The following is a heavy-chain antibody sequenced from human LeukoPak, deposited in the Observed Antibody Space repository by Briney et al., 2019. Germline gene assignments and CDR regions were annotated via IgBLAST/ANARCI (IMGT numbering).Heavy chain of an antibody. V-gene: IGHV3-21*01. CDR2: ISGDSIHI. CDR3: ARDLRGYYYDSSDPFDY. D-gene: IGHD3-22*01. Sequence: GGSLRLSCAAAGFTFTSYSMNWVRQAPGRGLEWVSSISGDSIHIYYADSVRGRFTISRDNAKSSLFLQMNSLRAEDTAVYYCARDLRGYYYDSSDPFDYWGQGTLVTVSS. CDR1: GFTFTSYS. J-gene: IGHJ4*02.